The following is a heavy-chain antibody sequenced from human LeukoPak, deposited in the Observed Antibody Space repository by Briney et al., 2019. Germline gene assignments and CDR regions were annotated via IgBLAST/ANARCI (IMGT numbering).Heavy chain of an antibody. J-gene: IGHJ4*02. CDR1: GASFSGYS. D-gene: IGHD3-10*01. V-gene: IGHV4-34*01. CDR2: FSHTGSP. CDR3: ARHRLLFGSGPILV. Sequence: SETLSLTCAISGASFSGYSWTWIRQPPGKGLEWIGEFSHTGSPIYNPSLKSRVNISIDTSKNQFSLRLTSVTAADTAVYFCARHRLLFGSGPILVWGQGTLVTVSS.